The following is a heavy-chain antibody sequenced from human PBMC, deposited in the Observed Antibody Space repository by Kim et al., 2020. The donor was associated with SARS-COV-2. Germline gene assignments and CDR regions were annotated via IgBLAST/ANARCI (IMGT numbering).Heavy chain of an antibody. CDR1: GFSFSNHW. CDR3: ARNNAMDV. Sequence: GGSLRLSCAACGFSFSNHWMTWVRQAPGRGPEWVANINQHGSEKYYVASVGGRFTIYRDDAKNSLYLQMNSLRAEDTATYYCARNNAMDVWGQGTTVTVSS. J-gene: IGHJ6*02. V-gene: IGHV3-7*03. CDR2: INQHGSEK.